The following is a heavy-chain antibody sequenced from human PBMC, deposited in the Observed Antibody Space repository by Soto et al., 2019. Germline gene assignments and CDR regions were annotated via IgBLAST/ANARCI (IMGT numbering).Heavy chain of an antibody. D-gene: IGHD5-18*01. CDR2: INAGNGNT. J-gene: IGHJ6*03. CDR1: GYTFTSYA. Sequence: ASVKVSCKASGYTFTSYAMHWVRQAPGQRLEWMGWINAGNGNTKYSQKFQGRVTITRDTSASTAYMELSSLRSEDTAVYYCARDLYLGYSYGLVYYYYYYMDVWGKGTTVTVSS. CDR3: ARDLYLGYSYGLVYYYYYYMDV. V-gene: IGHV1-3*01.